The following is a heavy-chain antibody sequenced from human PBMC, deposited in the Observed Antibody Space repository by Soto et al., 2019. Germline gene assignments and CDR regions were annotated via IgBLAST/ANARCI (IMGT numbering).Heavy chain of an antibody. J-gene: IGHJ4*02. CDR3: ARGVGSSPPRY. D-gene: IGHD3-9*01. CDR1: GASVSSGIHY. Sequence: PSETLSLTCTVSGASVSSGIHYWSWIRQSPGQRLEWIGYIYDSGSPYYNPSLKTRVTIAADSSKNQISLKLTSATAADTAVYYCARGVGSSPPRYWGRGTLVTVSS. CDR2: IYDSGSP. V-gene: IGHV4-61*01.